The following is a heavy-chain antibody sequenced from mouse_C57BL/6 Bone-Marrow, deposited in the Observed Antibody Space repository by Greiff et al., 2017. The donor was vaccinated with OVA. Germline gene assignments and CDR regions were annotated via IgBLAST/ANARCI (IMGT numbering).Heavy chain of an antibody. Sequence: EVQLVESGGGLVKPGGSLKLSCAASGFTFSSYAMSWVRQTPEKRLEWVATISDGGSYTYYPVNVKGRFTISRDNAKNNLYLQMSHLKSEDTAMYYCARDMKMDYWGQGTSVTVSS. CDR1: GFTFSSYA. V-gene: IGHV5-4*01. D-gene: IGHD2-3*01. CDR3: ARDMKMDY. CDR2: ISDGGSYT. J-gene: IGHJ4*01.